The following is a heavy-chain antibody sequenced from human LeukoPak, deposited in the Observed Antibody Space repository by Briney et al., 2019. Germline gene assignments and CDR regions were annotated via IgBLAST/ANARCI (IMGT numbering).Heavy chain of an antibody. CDR2: IYYSGST. Sequence: SETLSLTCTVSGGSISSSSYYWGWIRQPPGKGLEWIGSIYYSGSTYYNPSLKSRVTISVDTSKNQFSLKLSSVTAADTAVYYCARWPYDYVWGSYRYISGQADTTPVRIDYWGQGTLVTVSS. CDR3: ARWPYDYVWGSYRYISGQADTTPVRIDY. CDR1: GGSISSSSYY. V-gene: IGHV4-39*07. J-gene: IGHJ4*02. D-gene: IGHD3-16*02.